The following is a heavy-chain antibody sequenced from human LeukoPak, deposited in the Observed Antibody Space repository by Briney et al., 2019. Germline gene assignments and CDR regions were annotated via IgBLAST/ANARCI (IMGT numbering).Heavy chain of an antibody. J-gene: IGHJ3*02. CDR1: GYTFTSYY. CDR3: ARDGGTVTTSGAFDI. V-gene: IGHV1-46*01. Sequence: GSVKVSCKASGYTFTSYYMHWVRQAPGQGLEWMGIINPSGGSTSYAQKFQGRVTMTRDTSTSTVYMELSSLRSEDTAVYYCARDGGTVTTSGAFDIWGQGTMVTVSS. D-gene: IGHD4-17*01. CDR2: INPSGGST.